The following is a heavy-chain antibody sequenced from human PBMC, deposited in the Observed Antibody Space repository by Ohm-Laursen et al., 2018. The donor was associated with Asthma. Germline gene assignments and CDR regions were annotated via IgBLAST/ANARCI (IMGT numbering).Heavy chain of an antibody. Sequence: SLRLSCSASGFIFSNYGMHWVRQAPGKGLEWVAVMSYDGSNKYHADSVKGRFTISRDNSKNTLFLQMNSLRPEDTAVYYCARGHGGIQRWLSYQCDNWGQGALVTVSS. CDR3: ARGHGGIQRWLSYQCDN. CDR2: MSYDGSNK. D-gene: IGHD5-18*01. J-gene: IGHJ4*02. V-gene: IGHV3-30*19. CDR1: GFIFSNYG.